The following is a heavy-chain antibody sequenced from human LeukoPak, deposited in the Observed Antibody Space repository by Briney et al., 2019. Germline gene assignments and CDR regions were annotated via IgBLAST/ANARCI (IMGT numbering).Heavy chain of an antibody. V-gene: IGHV4-30-4*01. CDR3: ASHTTVTNWYFDL. CDR2: IHYSAST. CDR1: GDSISSGDYD. J-gene: IGHJ2*01. D-gene: IGHD4-17*01. Sequence: SETLSLTCTGSGDSISSGDYDWGWIRQPRGKGREWIGYIHYSASTYYNPSLKSRVTISVDTSKNQFSLKLSSVTAADTAVYYCASHTTVTNWYFDLWGRGTLVTVSS.